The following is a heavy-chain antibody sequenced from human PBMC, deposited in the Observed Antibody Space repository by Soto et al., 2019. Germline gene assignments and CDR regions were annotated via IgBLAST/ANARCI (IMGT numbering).Heavy chain of an antibody. CDR1: GFTFSSYS. J-gene: IGHJ5*02. V-gene: IGHV3-21*01. CDR3: ARGGSSSTRGWFDP. CDR2: ISSSSSYI. D-gene: IGHD6-6*01. Sequence: EVQLVESGGGLVKPGGSLRLSCAASGFTFSSYSMNWVRQAPGKGLEWVSSISSSSSYIYYADSVKGRFTISRDNAKNSLYLQMNSLRAEDTAAYYCARGGSSSTRGWFDPWGQGTLVTVSS.